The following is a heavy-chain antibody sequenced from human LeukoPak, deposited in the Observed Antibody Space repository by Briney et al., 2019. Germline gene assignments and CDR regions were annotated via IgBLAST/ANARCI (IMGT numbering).Heavy chain of an antibody. CDR2: IWYDGSNK. Sequence: GGSLRLSCAASGFTFSSYGMHWVRQAPVKGLEWVAVIWYDGSNKYYADSVKGRFTISRDNSKNTLYLQMNSLRAEDTAVYYCTRDRDGNYFDYWGQGTLVTVSS. V-gene: IGHV3-33*01. D-gene: IGHD1-26*01. CDR3: TRDRDGNYFDY. J-gene: IGHJ4*02. CDR1: GFTFSSYG.